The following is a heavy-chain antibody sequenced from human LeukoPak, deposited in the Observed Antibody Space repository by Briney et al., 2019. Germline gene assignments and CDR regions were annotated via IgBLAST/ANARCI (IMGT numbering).Heavy chain of an antibody. Sequence: GSSVKVSCKASGGTFSSYAISWVRQAPGQGLEWMGRIIPILGIANYAQKFQGRVTITADKSTSTAYMELSSLRSEDTAVYYCARGIAAAGRGFDYWGQGTLVTVSS. CDR3: ARGIAAAGRGFDY. CDR1: GGTFSSYA. J-gene: IGHJ4*02. D-gene: IGHD6-13*01. V-gene: IGHV1-69*04. CDR2: IIPILGIA.